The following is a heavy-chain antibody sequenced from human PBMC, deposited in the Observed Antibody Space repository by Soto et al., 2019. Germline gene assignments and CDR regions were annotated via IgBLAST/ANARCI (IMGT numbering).Heavy chain of an antibody. Sequence: GGSLRLSCAASGFTFRNYAIHWVRQAPGKGLEWVAVISYDGSRKYYADSVKGRFTISGDNSKNTLNLEMSSPRDEDTAVYYCAKDGREYSSSSNVDYWGQGTRVTVSS. D-gene: IGHD6-6*01. CDR1: GFTFRNYA. CDR3: AKDGREYSSSSNVDY. V-gene: IGHV3-30*04. J-gene: IGHJ4*02. CDR2: ISYDGSRK.